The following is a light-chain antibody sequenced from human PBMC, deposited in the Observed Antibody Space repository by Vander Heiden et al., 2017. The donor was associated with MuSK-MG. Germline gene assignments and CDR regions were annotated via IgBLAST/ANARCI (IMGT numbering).Light chain of an antibody. V-gene: IGLV2-14*03. CDR3: SSYTSTPALVL. CDR1: RCYIGPSTP. J-gene: IGLJ3*02. Sequence: QSAPTQPASMSGSPGQSITLSCTGTRCYIGPSTPVARYQQHPGTAPRLLICDAGSRPPGVSTRRSGSKSGNTAALIITGLQAAEDDDYYCSSYTSTPALVLFGGGTKLTVL. CDR2: DAG.